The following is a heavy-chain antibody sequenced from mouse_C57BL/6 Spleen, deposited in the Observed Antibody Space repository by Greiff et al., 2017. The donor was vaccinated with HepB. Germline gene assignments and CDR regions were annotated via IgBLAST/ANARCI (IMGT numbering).Heavy chain of an antibody. CDR3: ARGPYYYAMDY. V-gene: IGHV5-17*01. Sequence: EVKLVESGGGLVKPGGSLKLSCAASGFTFSDYGMHWVRQAPEKGLEWVAYISSGSSTIYYADTVKGRFTISRDNAKNNLFLQMTSLRSEDTAMYYCARGPYYYAMDYWGQGTSVTVSS. CDR1: GFTFSDYG. CDR2: ISSGSSTI. J-gene: IGHJ4*01.